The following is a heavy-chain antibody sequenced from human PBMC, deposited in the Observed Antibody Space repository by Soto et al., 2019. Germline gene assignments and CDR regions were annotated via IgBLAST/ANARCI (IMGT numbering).Heavy chain of an antibody. V-gene: IGHV4-34*01. D-gene: IGHD3-3*01. J-gene: IGHJ5*02. CDR1: GGSFSGYY. Sequence: SETLSLTCAVYGGSFSGYYWSWIRQPPGEGLEWIGEINHSGSTNYNPSLKSRVTISVDTSKNQFSLKLSSVTAADTAVYYCASVFTGYDFWSGYYTWFDPWGQGTLVTVSS. CDR3: ASVFTGYDFWSGYYTWFDP. CDR2: INHSGST.